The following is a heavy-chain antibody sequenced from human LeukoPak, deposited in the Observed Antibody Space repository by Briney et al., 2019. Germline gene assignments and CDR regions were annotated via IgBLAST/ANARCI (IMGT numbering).Heavy chain of an antibody. J-gene: IGHJ5*02. Sequence: SVKVSCKASGGTFSSYAISWVRQAPGQGLEWMGGIIPIFGTANYAQKFQGRVTITADESTSTAYMELSRLRSDDTAVYYCARTTGTTDWFDPWGQGTLVTVSS. V-gene: IGHV1-69*01. CDR1: GGTFSSYA. CDR2: IIPIFGTA. CDR3: ARTTGTTDWFDP. D-gene: IGHD1-1*01.